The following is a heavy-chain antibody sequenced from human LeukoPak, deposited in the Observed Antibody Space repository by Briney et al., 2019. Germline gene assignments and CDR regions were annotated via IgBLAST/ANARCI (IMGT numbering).Heavy chain of an antibody. CDR1: GFTFSRYW. CDR3: ARGPSQFYYDSSGRGTFET. J-gene: IGHJ3*02. CDR2: INNDGTNT. Sequence: PGGSLRLSCAASGFTFSRYWMHWVRQAPGKGLVWVSRINNDGTNTNYADSVKGRFTISRDNAKSTLYLQMNSPRVEDTAVYYCARGPSQFYYDSSGRGTFETWGQGTMVTVSS. V-gene: IGHV3-74*01. D-gene: IGHD3-22*01.